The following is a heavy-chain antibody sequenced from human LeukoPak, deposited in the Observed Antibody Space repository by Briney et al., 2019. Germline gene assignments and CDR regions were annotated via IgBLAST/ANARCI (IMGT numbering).Heavy chain of an antibody. J-gene: IGHJ3*02. CDR2: INHSGST. Sequence: SETLSLTCAVYGGSFSGYYWSWIRQPPGKGLEWMGEINHSGSTNYNPSLKSRVTISVDTSKNQFSLKLSSVTAADTAVYYCARVSFMYDILTGYYTGDAFDIWGQGTMVTVSS. D-gene: IGHD3-9*01. CDR1: GGSFSGYY. CDR3: ARVSFMYDILTGYYTGDAFDI. V-gene: IGHV4-34*01.